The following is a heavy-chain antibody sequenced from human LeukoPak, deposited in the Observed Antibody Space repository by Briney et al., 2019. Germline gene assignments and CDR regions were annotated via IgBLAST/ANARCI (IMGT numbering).Heavy chain of an antibody. Sequence: GGSLRLSCAASGFTFSSYSMNWVRQAPGKGLEWVSYISSSSSTIYCADSVKGRFTISRDNAKNSLYLQMNSLRAEDTAVYYCARGPSSHIDYWGQGTLVTVSS. V-gene: IGHV3-48*04. CDR1: GFTFSSYS. CDR3: ARGPSSHIDY. J-gene: IGHJ4*02. CDR2: ISSSSSTI.